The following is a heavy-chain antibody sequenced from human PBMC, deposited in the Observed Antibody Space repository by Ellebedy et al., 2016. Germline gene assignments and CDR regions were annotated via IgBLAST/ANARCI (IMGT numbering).Heavy chain of an antibody. V-gene: IGHV3-11*04. D-gene: IGHD3-22*01. CDR3: ARVGHYYDSSGSDY. CDR2: ISSSGSTI. J-gene: IGHJ4*02. Sequence: GESLKISXAASGFTFSDYYMSWIRQAPGKGLEWVSYISSSGSTIYYADSVKGRFTISRDNAKNSLYLQMNSLRAEDTAVYYCARVGHYYDSSGSDYWGQGTLVTVSS. CDR1: GFTFSDYY.